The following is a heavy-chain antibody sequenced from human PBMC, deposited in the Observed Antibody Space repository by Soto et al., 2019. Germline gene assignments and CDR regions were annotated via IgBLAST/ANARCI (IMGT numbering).Heavy chain of an antibody. D-gene: IGHD3-22*01. J-gene: IGHJ4*02. CDR2: SIPISGTA. V-gene: IGHV1-69*13. CDR1: GGTFSSYA. Sequence: SVKVSCKASGGTFSSYAISWVRQAPGQGLEWMGGSIPISGTANYAQKFQGRVTITADESTSTAYMQLSSLRSEATAVYYCATNYYDSSGSNPLFDYWGQGTLVTVSS. CDR3: ATNYYDSSGSNPLFDY.